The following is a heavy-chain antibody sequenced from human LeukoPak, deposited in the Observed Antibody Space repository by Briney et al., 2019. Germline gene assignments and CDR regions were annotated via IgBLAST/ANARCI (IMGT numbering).Heavy chain of an antibody. D-gene: IGHD2-2*01. J-gene: IGHJ3*02. Sequence: GGSLRLSCAASGFTFSSYSMSWVRQAPGKGLEWVSSISSSSGFIYYADSLKGRFTISRDNAKNSLYLQMNSLRAEDTALYHCARSGTFRLVVPAADAFDIWGQGTMVTVSS. CDR1: GFTFSSYS. V-gene: IGHV3-21*04. CDR2: ISSSSGFI. CDR3: ARSGTFRLVVPAADAFDI.